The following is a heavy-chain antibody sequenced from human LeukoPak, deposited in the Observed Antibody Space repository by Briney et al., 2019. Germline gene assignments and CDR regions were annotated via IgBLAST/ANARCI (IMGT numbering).Heavy chain of an antibody. J-gene: IGHJ4*02. CDR3: AKASAPQYPLHFDY. CDR2: ISSSSSYI. Sequence: GGSLRLSCAASGFTFSSYNMNWVRQAPGKGLEWVSSISSSSSYIYYGDSVKGRFTISRDNAKNSLYLQMNSLRAEDTAVYYCAKASAPQYPLHFDYWGQGTLVSVSS. V-gene: IGHV3-21*04. D-gene: IGHD2-2*01. CDR1: GFTFSSYN.